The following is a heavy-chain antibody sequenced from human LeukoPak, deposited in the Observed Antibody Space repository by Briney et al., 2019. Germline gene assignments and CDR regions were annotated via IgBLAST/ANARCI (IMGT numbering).Heavy chain of an antibody. J-gene: IGHJ4*02. CDR3: ARGGRTLYDSSGYYYY. CDR2: ISYDGSYK. Sequence: GGSLRLSCAASGFTFSSYAMHWVRQAPGKGLEWVAVISYDGSYKYYADSVKGRFTISRDNSKNTLYLQMNSLRAEDTAVYYCARGGRTLYDSSGYYYYWGQGTLVTVSS. CDR1: GFTFSSYA. D-gene: IGHD3-22*01. V-gene: IGHV3-30-3*01.